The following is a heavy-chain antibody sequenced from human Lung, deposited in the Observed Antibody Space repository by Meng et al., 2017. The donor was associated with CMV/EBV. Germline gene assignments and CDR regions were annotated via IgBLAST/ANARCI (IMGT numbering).Heavy chain of an antibody. CDR2: INPNSGGT. D-gene: IGHD3-22*01. CDR1: GYTFTGYY. Sequence: ASVXVSCKASGYTFTGYYMHWVRQAPGQGLEWMGWINPNSGGTNYAQKFQGRVTMTRDTSISTAYMELSRLRSDDTAVYYCARDMGYWNFDYWGQGTLVNVSS. V-gene: IGHV1-2*02. CDR3: ARDMGYWNFDY. J-gene: IGHJ4*02.